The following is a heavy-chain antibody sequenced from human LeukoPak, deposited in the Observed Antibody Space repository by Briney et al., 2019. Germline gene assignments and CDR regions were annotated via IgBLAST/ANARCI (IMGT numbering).Heavy chain of an antibody. CDR2: FDPEDGET. CDR3: ARDNSVRDEAWWFNP. V-gene: IGHV1-24*01. D-gene: IGHD5-24*01. Sequence: GASVKVSCKVSGYTLTELSMHWVRQAPGKGLEWMGGFDPEDGETIYAQKFQGRATMTEDTSTDAAYMELSSLRSEDTAVYYCARDNSVRDEAWWFNPWGQGTLVTVSS. CDR1: GYTLTELS. J-gene: IGHJ5*02.